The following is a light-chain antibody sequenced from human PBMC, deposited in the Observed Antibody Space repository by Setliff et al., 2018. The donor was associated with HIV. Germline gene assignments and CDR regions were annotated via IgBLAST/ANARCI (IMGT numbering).Light chain of an antibody. V-gene: IGLV2-23*01. CDR3: CSSAPGVTWV. CDR2: EDI. CDR1: SSDVGSLNL. Sequence: QSALAQPASVSGSPGQSITISCTGTSSDVGSLNLVSWYQHHPGKAPKLMIFEDIRRPSGVSNRFSASKSANTASLTISGLQAEDEADYYCCSSAPGVTWVFGGGTKVTVL. J-gene: IGLJ3*02.